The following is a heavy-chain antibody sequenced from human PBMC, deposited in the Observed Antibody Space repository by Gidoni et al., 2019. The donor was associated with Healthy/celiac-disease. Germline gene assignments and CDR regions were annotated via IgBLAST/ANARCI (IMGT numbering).Heavy chain of an antibody. CDR3: AKRASVVVPAGAPRGAGY. V-gene: IGHV3-23*01. CDR2: ISGSGGST. CDR1: GFTFSSYA. D-gene: IGHD2-2*01. J-gene: IGHJ4*02. Sequence: EVQLLESGGGLVQPGGSLRLSCAASGFTFSSYAMSWVRQAPGKGLEWVSAISGSGGSTYYADSVKGRFTISRENSKNTLYLQMNSLRAEDTAVYYCAKRASVVVPAGAPRGAGYWGQGTLVTVSS.